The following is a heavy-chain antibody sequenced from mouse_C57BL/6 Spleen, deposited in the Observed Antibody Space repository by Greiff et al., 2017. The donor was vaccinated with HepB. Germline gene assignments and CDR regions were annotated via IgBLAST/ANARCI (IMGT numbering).Heavy chain of an antibody. V-gene: IGHV1-15*01. CDR2: IDPDTGVT. D-gene: IGHD3-2*02. Sequence: QVQLQQSGAGLVRPGASLTLSCKASGYTFTDYEMHWVQQTPVHGLEWIAAIDPDTGVTAYNQKFKGPAILTADKSSSTAYMELRSLTSEDSAVYYCTRRSSGYVSWGQGTTLTVSS. CDR1: GYTFTDYE. J-gene: IGHJ2*01. CDR3: TRRSSGYVS.